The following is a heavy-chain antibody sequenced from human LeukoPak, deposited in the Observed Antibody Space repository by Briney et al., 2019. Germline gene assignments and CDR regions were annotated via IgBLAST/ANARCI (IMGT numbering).Heavy chain of an antibody. CDR3: ARTIVVVPAAMFAFDI. CDR2: IYYSGGT. V-gene: IGHV4-39*07. J-gene: IGHJ3*02. Sequence: SETLSLTCTVSGGSISSTSYYWGWIRQPPGKGLEWIGSIYYSGGTYYNPSLKSRVTISVDTSKNQFSLKLSSVTAADTAVYYCARTIVVVPAAMFAFDIWGQGTMVTVSS. CDR1: GGSISSTSYY. D-gene: IGHD2-2*01.